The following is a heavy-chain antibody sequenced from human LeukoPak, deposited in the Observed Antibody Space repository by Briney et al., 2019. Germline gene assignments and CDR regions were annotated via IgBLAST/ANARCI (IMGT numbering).Heavy chain of an antibody. Sequence: GGSLRLSCAASGFTFSSFWMSWVRQAPGKGLEWVANIKPDGSEKNYVDSVKGQFTISRDNAENSLYLQMNSLRDADTAVYYCARDNVAAPGGDYWGQGTLVTVSS. J-gene: IGHJ4*02. CDR3: ARDNVAAPGGDY. D-gene: IGHD6-25*01. V-gene: IGHV3-7*04. CDR2: IKPDGSEK. CDR1: GFTFSSFW.